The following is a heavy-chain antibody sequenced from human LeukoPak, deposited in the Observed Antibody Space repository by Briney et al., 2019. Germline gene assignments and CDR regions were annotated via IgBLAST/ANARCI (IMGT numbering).Heavy chain of an antibody. J-gene: IGHJ3*02. CDR3: TSEGATGMEAFDM. V-gene: IGHV3-73*01. D-gene: IGHD1-26*01. CDR1: GFTFSSYG. CDR2: IRSKANSYAT. Sequence: GGSLRLSCAASGFTFSSYGMHWVRQAPGKGLEWVGRIRSKANSYATAYAASVKGRFTISRDDSKNTAYLQMNSLKTEDTAVYYCTSEGATGMEAFDMWGQGTMVTVSS.